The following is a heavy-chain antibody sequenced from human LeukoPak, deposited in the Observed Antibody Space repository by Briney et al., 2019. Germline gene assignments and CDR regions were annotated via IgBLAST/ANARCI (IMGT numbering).Heavy chain of an antibody. CDR1: GYTFTSYA. CDR3: ARDYVVVPAARDWFDP. CDR2: INTNTGNP. J-gene: IGHJ5*02. Sequence: GASVKVSCKASGYTFTSYAMNWVRQAPGQGLEWMGWINTNTGNPTYAQGFTGRFVFSLDTPVSTAYLQISSLKAEDTAVYYCARDYVVVPAARDWFDPWGQGTLVTVSS. D-gene: IGHD2-2*01. V-gene: IGHV7-4-1*02.